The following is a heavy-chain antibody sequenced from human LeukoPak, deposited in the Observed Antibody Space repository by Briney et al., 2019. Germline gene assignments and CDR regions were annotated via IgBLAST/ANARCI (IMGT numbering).Heavy chain of an antibody. CDR2: IIPIFGTA. D-gene: IGHD5-18*01. Sequence: ASVKVSCKASGGTFSSYAISWVRQAPGQGLEWMGGIIPIFGTANYAQKFQGRVTITTDESTSTAYMELSGLRSEDTAVYYCASSGGYSYGGDYWGQGTLVTVSS. J-gene: IGHJ4*02. CDR1: GGTFSSYA. CDR3: ASSGGYSYGGDY. V-gene: IGHV1-69*05.